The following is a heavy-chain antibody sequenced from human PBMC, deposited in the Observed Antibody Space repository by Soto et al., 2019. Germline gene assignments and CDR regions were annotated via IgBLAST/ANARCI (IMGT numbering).Heavy chain of an antibody. Sequence: PGGSLRLCCAASGFTFSSYGMHWVRQAPGKGLEWVAVIWYDGSNKYYADSVKGRFTISRDNSKNTLYLQMNSLRAEDTAVYYCARDFVVGLLWSGEDMDVWGQGTTVTVS. CDR3: ARDFVVGLLWSGEDMDV. CDR1: GFTFSSYG. V-gene: IGHV3-33*01. CDR2: IWYDGSNK. D-gene: IGHD3-10*01. J-gene: IGHJ6*02.